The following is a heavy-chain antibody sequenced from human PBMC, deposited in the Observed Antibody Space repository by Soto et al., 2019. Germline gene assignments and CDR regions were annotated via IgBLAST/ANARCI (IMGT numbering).Heavy chain of an antibody. V-gene: IGHV3-48*02. CDR2: ISSSSTI. CDR1: GFTFSSYS. J-gene: IGHJ4*02. CDR3: ARDANIDY. Sequence: GGSLRLSCAASGFTFSSYSMNWVRQAPGKGLEWVSYISSSSTIYYADSVKGRFTISRDNAKNSLYLQMNSLRDEDTAVYYCARDANIDYWGQGTLVTVSS. D-gene: IGHD5-12*01.